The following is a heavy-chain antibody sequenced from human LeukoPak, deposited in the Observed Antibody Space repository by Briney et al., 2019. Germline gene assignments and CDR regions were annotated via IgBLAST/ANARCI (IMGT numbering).Heavy chain of an antibody. CDR1: GYTFTSYY. D-gene: IGHD3-3*01. CDR3: ARVGPNYDFWSGYQTYNWFDP. V-gene: IGHV1-46*01. Sequence: ASVKVSCKASGYTFTSYYMHWVRQAPGQGLEWMGIINPSGGSTSYAQKFQGRVTMTTDTSTSTAYMELRSLRSDDTAVYYCARVGPNYDFWSGYQTYNWFDPWGQGTLVTVSS. CDR2: INPSGGST. J-gene: IGHJ5*02.